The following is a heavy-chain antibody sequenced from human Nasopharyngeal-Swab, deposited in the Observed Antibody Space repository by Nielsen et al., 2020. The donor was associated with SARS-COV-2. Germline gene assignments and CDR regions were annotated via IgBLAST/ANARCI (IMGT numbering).Heavy chain of an antibody. V-gene: IGHV3-53*01. D-gene: IGHD6-13*01. Sequence: GGSLRLSCAASGFTVSSNYMSWVRQAPGKGLEWVSVIYSGGSTYYADSVKGRFTISRDNSKNTLYLRMNSLRAEDTAVYYCANLAAAGGIDAFDIWGQGTMVTVSS. CDR1: GFTVSSNY. CDR2: IYSGGST. CDR3: ANLAAAGGIDAFDI. J-gene: IGHJ3*02.